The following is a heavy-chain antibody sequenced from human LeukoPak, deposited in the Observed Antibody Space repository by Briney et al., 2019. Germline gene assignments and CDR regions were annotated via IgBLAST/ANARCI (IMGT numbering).Heavy chain of an antibody. V-gene: IGHV3-23*01. D-gene: IGHD1-26*01. J-gene: IGHJ4*02. Sequence: GGSPRLSCAASGFTFSSYAMSWVRQAPGKGLEWVSAISGSGGSTYYADSVKGRFTISRDNSKNTLYLQMNSLRAEDTAVYYCAKDWGTIVGATLFDYWGQGTLVTVSS. CDR3: AKDWGTIVGATLFDY. CDR1: GFTFSSYA. CDR2: ISGSGGST.